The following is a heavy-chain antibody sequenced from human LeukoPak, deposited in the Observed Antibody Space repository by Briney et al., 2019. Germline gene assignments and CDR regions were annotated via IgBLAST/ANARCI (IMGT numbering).Heavy chain of an antibody. V-gene: IGHV3-7*01. D-gene: IGHD1-26*01. CDR1: GFTFTGYW. Sequence: GGSLRLSCAASGFTFTGYWMSWVRQAPGKGLEWVANIKQSGSEKYYVDSVKGRFTISRDNAKNALFLQMNSLRAGDTAVYYCARGKHVVGAPDPPDYWGQGTLVTVSS. CDR2: IKQSGSEK. J-gene: IGHJ4*02. CDR3: ARGKHVVGAPDPPDY.